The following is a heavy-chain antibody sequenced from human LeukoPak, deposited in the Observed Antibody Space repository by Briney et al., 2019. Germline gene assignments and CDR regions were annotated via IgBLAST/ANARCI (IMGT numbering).Heavy chain of an antibody. J-gene: IGHJ6*03. CDR1: GFTFGSYG. CDR3: AKARIVVVPAAPTDYYYMDV. Sequence: GGSLRLSCAASGFTFGSYGMHWVRQAPGKGLEWVAVIWYDGSNKYYADSVKGRFTISRDNSKNTLYLQMNSLRAEDTAVYYCAKARIVVVPAAPTDYYYMDVWGKGTTVTVSS. V-gene: IGHV3-33*06. D-gene: IGHD2-2*01. CDR2: IWYDGSNK.